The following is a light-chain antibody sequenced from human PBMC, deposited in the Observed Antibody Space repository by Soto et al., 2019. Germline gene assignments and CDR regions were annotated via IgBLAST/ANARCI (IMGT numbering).Light chain of an antibody. Sequence: QSVLTQSPSASASLGASVKLTCTLSSGHSNYAIAWHQQQPEKGPRYLMKLNSDGSHTKGDGIPDRFSGSSSGADRYLTISSLQSEDEADYYCQTWDTAMGVFGGGTKLTVL. J-gene: IGLJ3*02. V-gene: IGLV4-69*01. CDR1: SGHSNYA. CDR2: LNSDGSH. CDR3: QTWDTAMGV.